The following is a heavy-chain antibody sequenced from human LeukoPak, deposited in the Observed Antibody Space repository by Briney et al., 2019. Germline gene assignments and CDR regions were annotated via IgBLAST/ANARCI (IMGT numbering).Heavy chain of an antibody. V-gene: IGHV1-18*01. Sequence: ASVKVSCKASGYTFTSYGISWVRQAPGQGLEWMGWISAYNGNTNYAQKLQGRVTMTTDTSTSTAYMELRSLRSDDTAVYYCARGPVTEQWLVYYYYMDVWGKGTTVTVSS. CDR2: ISAYNGNT. CDR1: GYTFTSYG. D-gene: IGHD6-19*01. CDR3: ARGPVTEQWLVYYYYMDV. J-gene: IGHJ6*03.